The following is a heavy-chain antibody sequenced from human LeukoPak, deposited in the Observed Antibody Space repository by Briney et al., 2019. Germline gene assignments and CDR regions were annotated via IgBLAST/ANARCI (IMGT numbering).Heavy chain of an antibody. CDR3: ATLLGDITCFNN. CDR1: GFTFNTYT. J-gene: IGHJ4*02. Sequence: GGSLRLSCAASGFTFNTYTMNWVRQAPGKGLEWVSSISTSSSSINYADSLKGRFTISRDNAKNSLYLQMNSLRAEDTAVYYCATLLGDITCFNNWGQGTLVTVSS. CDR2: ISTSSSSI. V-gene: IGHV3-21*01. D-gene: IGHD2-21*01.